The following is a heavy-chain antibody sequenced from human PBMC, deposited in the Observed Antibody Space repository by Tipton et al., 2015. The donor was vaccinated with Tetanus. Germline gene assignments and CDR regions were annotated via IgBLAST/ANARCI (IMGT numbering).Heavy chain of an antibody. D-gene: IGHD3-16*01. V-gene: IGHV4-4*07. CDR2: IYSSGST. Sequence: TLSLTCTISGGSISSYYWSWIRQPAGKGLEWIGRIYSSGSTHYNPSLKSRVTMSLDTSKTQFSLKLSSVTAADTAVYYCARGSRVLGPWFYWGQGTLVTVSS. J-gene: IGHJ4*02. CDR1: GGSISSYY. CDR3: ARGSRVLGPWFY.